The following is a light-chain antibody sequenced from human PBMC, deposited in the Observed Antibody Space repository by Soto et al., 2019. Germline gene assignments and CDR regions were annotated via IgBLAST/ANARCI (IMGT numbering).Light chain of an antibody. Sequence: DIQMTQSPSTLSGSVGDRVTITCRASQTISSWLAWYQQKPGKAPKLLIYAASTLQSGVPSRFSGSGSGTEFTLTINSLRSEDFAVYYCQQYNSWPPLTFGGGTKVDIK. V-gene: IGKV1-5*01. CDR3: QQYNSWPPLT. J-gene: IGKJ4*01. CDR2: AAS. CDR1: QTISSW.